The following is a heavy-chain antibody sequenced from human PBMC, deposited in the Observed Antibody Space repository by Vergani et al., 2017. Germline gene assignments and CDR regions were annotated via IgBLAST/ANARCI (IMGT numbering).Heavy chain of an antibody. D-gene: IGHD5-18*01. CDR3: EIRRVDTGVVTPKEYYYYGMDV. CDR1: GYTFTSYG. Sequence: QVQLVQSGAEVKKPGASVKVSCKASGYTFTSYGISWVRQAPGQGLEWMGWISAYNGNTNYAQKLQGRVTMTTNTSTSTAYMELRSLRSDDTAVYYCEIRRVDTGVVTPKEYYYYGMDVWGQGTTVTVSS. V-gene: IGHV1-18*04. J-gene: IGHJ6*02. CDR2: ISAYNGNT.